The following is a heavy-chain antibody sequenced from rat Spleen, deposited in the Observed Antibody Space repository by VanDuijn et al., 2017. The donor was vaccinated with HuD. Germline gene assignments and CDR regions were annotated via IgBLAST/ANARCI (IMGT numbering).Heavy chain of an antibody. V-gene: IGHV5-31*01. CDR1: GITFTNYW. J-gene: IGHJ2*01. D-gene: IGHD4-6*01. CDR3: ARHWGY. CDR2: ITNSGGST. Sequence: EVQLVESGGGLVQPGGSLKLSCVASGITFTNYWMTWIRQAPGKGLEWIASITNSGGSTYYRDSVKGRFTISRDNAKNTQYLQMDSLRSEDTATYYCARHWGYWGQGVMVTVSS.